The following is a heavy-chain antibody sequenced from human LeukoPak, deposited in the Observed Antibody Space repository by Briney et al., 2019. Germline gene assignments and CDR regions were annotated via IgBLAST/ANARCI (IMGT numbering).Heavy chain of an antibody. CDR1: GFTFSSYS. CDR2: ISSSSSYI. J-gene: IGHJ4*02. CDR3: ARGLSGVTGYTYGRGIDY. D-gene: IGHD5-18*01. V-gene: IGHV3-21*01. Sequence: GGSQRLSCAASGFTFSSYSMNWLRQAPGKGLEWVSSISSSSSYIYYADSVKGRFTISRDNAKNSLYLQMNSLRAEDTAVYYCARGLSGVTGYTYGRGIDYWGQGTLVTVSS.